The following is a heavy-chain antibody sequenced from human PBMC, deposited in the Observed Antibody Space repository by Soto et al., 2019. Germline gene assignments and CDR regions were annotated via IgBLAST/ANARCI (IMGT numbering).Heavy chain of an antibody. Sequence: ASVKVSCKASGYTFTSYGISWVRQAPGQGLEWMGWISSYNGNTNYTQKVQGRVTMTTDKSTSTTYMELRSLRSDDTAVYYCARGPRYCSSTSCFSGVTWFDPWGQGTLVTVSS. CDR2: ISSYNGNT. V-gene: IGHV1-18*04. D-gene: IGHD2-2*01. J-gene: IGHJ5*02. CDR3: ARGPRYCSSTSCFSGVTWFDP. CDR1: GYTFTSYG.